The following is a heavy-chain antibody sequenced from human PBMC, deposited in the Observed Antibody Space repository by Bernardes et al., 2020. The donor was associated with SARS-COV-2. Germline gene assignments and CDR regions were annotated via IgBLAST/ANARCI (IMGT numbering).Heavy chain of an antibody. CDR1: GFTFGSGA. CDR3: AGSFYAFDLDY. Sequence: SLRLTCATSGFTFGSGAINWICHAPRQGLEWVGIISINPYGGTTEYAASVKGRFIIPRDDARSFVELQMNSLKLEDTAVYFCAGSFYAFDLDYWGQGTPVTGSA. J-gene: IGHJ4*02. CDR2: ISINPYGGTT. V-gene: IGHV3-49*03. D-gene: IGHD1-26*01.